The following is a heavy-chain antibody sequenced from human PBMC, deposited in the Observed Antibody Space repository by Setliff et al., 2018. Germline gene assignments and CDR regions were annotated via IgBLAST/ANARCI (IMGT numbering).Heavy chain of an antibody. CDR2: INPSGGGT. Sequence: ASVKVSCKASGYTFVNYGVSWVRQAPGQGLEWMGLINPSGGGTIYARKFQGRVTMARETSTSTVYMELSGLRSEDTAVYYCARVYLAGSGWDKANALDIWGQGTMVTVSS. CDR3: ARVYLAGSGWDKANALDI. CDR1: GYTFVNYG. J-gene: IGHJ3*02. D-gene: IGHD6-19*01. V-gene: IGHV1-46*03.